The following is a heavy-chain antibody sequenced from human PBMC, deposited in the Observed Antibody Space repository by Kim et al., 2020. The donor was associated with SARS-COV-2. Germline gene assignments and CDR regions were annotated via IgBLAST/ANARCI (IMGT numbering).Heavy chain of an antibody. CDR3: TTGPRWELPSD. CDR2: T. D-gene: IGHD2-15*01. Sequence: TDYAAPVKGRFTISRDDSKDTLYRQMNSLKSEDTAVYYWTTGPRWELPSDWGQGTLVTVSS. V-gene: IGHV3-15*01. J-gene: IGHJ4*02.